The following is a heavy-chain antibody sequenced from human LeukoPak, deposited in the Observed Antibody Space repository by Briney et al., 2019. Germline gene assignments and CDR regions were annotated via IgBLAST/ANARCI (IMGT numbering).Heavy chain of an antibody. CDR3: ARESYGGDYFDY. CDR2: ISPGDSDT. Sequence: GESLKISCQGSGYRLTSYWIGWVRQMPGKGLEWMGIISPGDSDTIYSPSFQGQVTISADKSIRTAYLQWSSLKASDTAMYYCARESYGGDYFDYWGQGTLVTVSS. D-gene: IGHD3-10*01. CDR1: GYRLTSYW. J-gene: IGHJ4*02. V-gene: IGHV5-51*01.